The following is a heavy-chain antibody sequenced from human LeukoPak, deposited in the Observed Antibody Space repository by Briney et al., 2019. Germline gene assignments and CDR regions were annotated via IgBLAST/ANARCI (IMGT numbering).Heavy chain of an antibody. CDR1: GGSFSGYY. D-gene: IGHD3-9*01. CDR2: INHSGST. CDR3: ARDYYDILTGYYSFDY. J-gene: IGHJ4*02. V-gene: IGHV4-34*01. Sequence: PSETLSLTCAVYGGSFSGYYWSWIRRPPGKGLEWIGEINHSGSTNYNPSLKSRVTISVDTSKNQFSLKLSSVTAADTAVYYCARDYYDILTGYYSFDYWGQGTLVTVSS.